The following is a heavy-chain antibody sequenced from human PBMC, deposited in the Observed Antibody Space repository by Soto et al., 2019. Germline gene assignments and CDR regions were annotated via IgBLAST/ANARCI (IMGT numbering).Heavy chain of an antibody. CDR1: GFTFSSYD. CDR3: ERDSPQNSYALNWFDP. D-gene: IGHD3-16*01. Sequence: PGGSLRLSCAASGFTFSSYDMHWVRQATGKGLEWVSAIGTAGDTYYPGSVKGRFTISRDNAKNSLYLQMNSLRAEDTAVYYCERDSPQNSYALNWFDPWGQGTLVTVSS. V-gene: IGHV3-13*04. CDR2: IGTAGDT. J-gene: IGHJ5*02.